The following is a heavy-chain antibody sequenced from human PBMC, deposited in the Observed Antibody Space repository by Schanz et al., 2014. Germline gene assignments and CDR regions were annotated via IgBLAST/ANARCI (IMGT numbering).Heavy chain of an antibody. V-gene: IGHV3-43*01. D-gene: IGHD1-26*01. CDR2: IDRDGGHT. Sequence: EVQLVESGGVVAQPGGSLRLSCAASGFSFDDYTMHWVRQAPGQGLEWVCLIDRDGGHTYYADSVKGRFTISRDNSKSTAYLQMSSLRTEDTALYYCAKDSRASSFDMDVWGQGTTVTVSS. CDR1: GFSFDDYT. J-gene: IGHJ6*02. CDR3: AKDSRASSFDMDV.